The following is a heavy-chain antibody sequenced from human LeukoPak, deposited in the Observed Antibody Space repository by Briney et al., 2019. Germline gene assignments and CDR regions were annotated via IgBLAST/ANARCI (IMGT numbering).Heavy chain of an antibody. J-gene: IGHJ4*02. CDR3: ASSYGDYVLGELDY. D-gene: IGHD4-17*01. Sequence: GGSLRLSCAASGFTFSSYAMNWVRQAPGKGLEWVSYISSSGSTIYYADSVKGRFTISRDNAKNSLYPQMNSLRAEDTAVYYCASSYGDYVLGELDYWGQGTLVTVSS. V-gene: IGHV3-48*04. CDR2: ISSSGSTI. CDR1: GFTFSSYA.